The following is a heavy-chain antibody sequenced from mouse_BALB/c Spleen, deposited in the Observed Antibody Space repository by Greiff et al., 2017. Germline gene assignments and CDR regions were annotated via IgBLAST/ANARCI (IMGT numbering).Heavy chain of an antibody. Sequence: DVQLQESGPGLVKPSQSLSLTCTVTGYSITSDYAWNWIRQFPGNKLEWMGYISYSGSTSYNPSLKSRISITRDTSKNQFFLQLNSVTTEDTATYYCARPGYYYAMDYWGPGTSVTVSS. CDR2: ISYSGST. CDR1: GYSITSDYA. J-gene: IGHJ4*01. CDR3: ARPGYYYAMDY. D-gene: IGHD2-2*01. V-gene: IGHV3-2*02.